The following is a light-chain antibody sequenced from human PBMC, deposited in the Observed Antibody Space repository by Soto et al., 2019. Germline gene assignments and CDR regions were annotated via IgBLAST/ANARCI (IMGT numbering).Light chain of an antibody. CDR1: QSVISSN. J-gene: IGKJ4*01. CDR3: QQYSSHPLT. V-gene: IGKV3-20*01. CDR2: AAS. Sequence: EIVLTQSPGTLSLSPGERAILSCRASQSVISSNLVWYQQKPGQAPRLLIYAASNRATGIPDRFTGSGSGTDFTLTISRLEPEDFAVYYCQQYSSHPLTFGGGTKVDIK.